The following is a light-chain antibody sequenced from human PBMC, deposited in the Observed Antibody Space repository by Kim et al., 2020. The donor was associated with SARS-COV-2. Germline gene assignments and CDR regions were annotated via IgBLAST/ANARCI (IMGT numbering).Light chain of an antibody. J-gene: IGKJ2*03. CDR2: RAS. CDR1: PSVSSCY. Sequence: LSPGERATLSCTASPSVSSCYLAYSQPKPGPAPRLLIYRASSRAPGIPDRFSGSGSGTDFTLTISGLEPEDFAVYYCPQYCSPPYSFGQGTKLEI. CDR3: PQYCSPPYS. V-gene: IGKV3-20*01.